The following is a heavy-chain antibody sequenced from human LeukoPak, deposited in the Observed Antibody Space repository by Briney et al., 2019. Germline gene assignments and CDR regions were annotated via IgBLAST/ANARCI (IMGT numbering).Heavy chain of an antibody. Sequence: PSETLSLTCAVYGGSFSGYYWSWIRQPPGKGLEWIGEINHSGSTNYNPSLKSRVTISVDTSKNQFSLKLSSVTAADTAVYYCASFSGADLYYYYYMDVWGKGTTVTASS. CDR2: INHSGST. J-gene: IGHJ6*03. D-gene: IGHD6-19*01. CDR1: GGSFSGYY. V-gene: IGHV4-34*01. CDR3: ASFSGADLYYYYYMDV.